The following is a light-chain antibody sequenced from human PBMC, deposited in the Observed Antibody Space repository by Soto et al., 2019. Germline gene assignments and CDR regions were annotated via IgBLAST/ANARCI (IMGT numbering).Light chain of an antibody. Sequence: DIQITQSPSSLSASIGDRVTITCRASRGINTYVNWYQQKPGKAPKLLIFSASNLQGGVPSRFSGSGSGTDFTLTISSLQPEDFATYYCQQLESYPSTFGGGTKVDIK. CDR1: RGINTY. J-gene: IGKJ4*01. CDR3: QQLESYPST. V-gene: IGKV1-39*01. CDR2: SAS.